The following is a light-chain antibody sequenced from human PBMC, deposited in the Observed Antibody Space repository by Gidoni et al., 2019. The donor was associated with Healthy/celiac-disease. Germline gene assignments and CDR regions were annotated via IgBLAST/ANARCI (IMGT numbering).Light chain of an antibody. J-gene: IGLJ3*02. V-gene: IGLV3-27*01. Sequence: SSELTQPSSVSVSPGQTARITCSGDVLAKKYARWFQQKPGQAPVLVIYKDSERPSGIPERFSGSSSGTTGTLTISGAQVEDEADYYCYSAADNNLGVFGGGTKLTVL. CDR1: VLAKKY. CDR3: YSAADNNLGV. CDR2: KDS.